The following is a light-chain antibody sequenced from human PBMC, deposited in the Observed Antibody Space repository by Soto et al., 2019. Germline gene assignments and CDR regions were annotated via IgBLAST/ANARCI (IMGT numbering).Light chain of an antibody. Sequence: QSVLTQPPSASGTPGQRVTIPCSGSNSNIGANTANWYQQLPGTAPKLLIYSSNQRPSGVPDRFSGSKSGTSASLAISGLQSEDEADYYCATWDDSLNGVVFDGGTQLTVL. J-gene: IGLJ2*01. V-gene: IGLV1-44*01. CDR3: ATWDDSLNGVV. CDR2: SSN. CDR1: NSNIGANT.